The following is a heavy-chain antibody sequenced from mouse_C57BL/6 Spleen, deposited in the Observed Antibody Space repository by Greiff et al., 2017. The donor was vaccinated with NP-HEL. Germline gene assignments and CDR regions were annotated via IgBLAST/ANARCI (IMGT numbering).Heavy chain of an antibody. J-gene: IGHJ2*01. V-gene: IGHV1-80*01. Sequence: GASVKISCKASGYAFSSYWMNWVKQRPGKGLEWIGQIYPGDGDTNYNGKFKGKATLTADKSSRTAYMQTTSLTSEDYAVYFCARGALITAVEGDYWGQCTTLTVSS. CDR1: GYAFSSYW. CDR3: ARGALITAVEGDY. D-gene: IGHD1-1*01. CDR2: IYPGDGDT.